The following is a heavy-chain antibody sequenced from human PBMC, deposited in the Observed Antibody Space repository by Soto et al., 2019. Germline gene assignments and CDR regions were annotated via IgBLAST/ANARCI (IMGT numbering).Heavy chain of an antibody. CDR3: ARCMGYDDSGRFDPTFDR. CDR2: IFPTGTT. J-gene: IGHJ4*02. CDR1: GDSMNSEY. D-gene: IGHD3-22*01. Sequence: PSETLSLTCSVSGDSMNSEYWTWIRQPPGKGLEWIWYIFPTGTTNYNPSLKSRVIISVDRSKNQFSLDLFSVTAADTAIYYCARCMGYDDSGRFDPTFDRWGQGTRVPVS. V-gene: IGHV4-4*09.